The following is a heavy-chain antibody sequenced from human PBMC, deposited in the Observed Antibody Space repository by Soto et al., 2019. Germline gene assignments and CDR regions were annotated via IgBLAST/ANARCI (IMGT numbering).Heavy chain of an antibody. CDR3: ARGAKGQWLVDY. D-gene: IGHD6-19*01. V-gene: IGHV3-74*01. Sequence: EVQLMESGGGLVQPGGSLRLSCAASGFTFNTYWLHWVRQAPGKGLVWVSRVNMDGSTTTYADSVRGRLTISRDNAKDTVNLEMNSLRDEDMAVYYCARGAKGQWLVDYWGQGTLVTVSS. CDR1: GFTFNTYW. J-gene: IGHJ4*02. CDR2: VNMDGSTT.